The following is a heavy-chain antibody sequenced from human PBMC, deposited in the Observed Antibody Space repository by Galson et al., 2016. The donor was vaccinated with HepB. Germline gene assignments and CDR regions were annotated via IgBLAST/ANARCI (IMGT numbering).Heavy chain of an antibody. V-gene: IGHV5-51*01. J-gene: IGHJ2*01. CDR2: IYPGDSSV. CDR1: GYNFADYW. Sequence: QSGAEVKKPGESLKISCKASGYNFADYWIGWVRQMPGKGLEWMAIIYPGDSSVRYSPSFPGQVTISADKSISTAYLQWSSLGASDTAMYYCARQRYFDAWGRGTLVTVSS. CDR3: ARQRYFDA.